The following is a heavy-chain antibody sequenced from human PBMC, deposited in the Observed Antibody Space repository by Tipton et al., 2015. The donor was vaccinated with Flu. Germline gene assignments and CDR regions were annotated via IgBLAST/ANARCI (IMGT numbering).Heavy chain of an antibody. J-gene: IGHJ4*02. V-gene: IGHV4-38-2*02. CDR1: GYSISSGYY. D-gene: IGHD6-6*01. CDR2: IYHSGST. Sequence: TLSLTCTVSGYSISSGYYWGWIRQPPGKGLEWIGSIYHSGSTYCNPSLKSRVTISVDTSKNQFSLKLSSVTAADTAVYYCAREGRREQLALDYWGQGTLVTVSS. CDR3: AREGRREQLALDY.